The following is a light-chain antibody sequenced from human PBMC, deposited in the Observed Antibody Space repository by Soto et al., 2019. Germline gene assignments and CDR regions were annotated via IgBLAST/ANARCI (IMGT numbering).Light chain of an antibody. J-gene: IGKJ1*01. V-gene: IGKV4-1*01. CDR2: WAS. Sequence: DIVMTQSPDSLAVSLGERATINCKSSQSVLYSSNNKNYLAWYQQKPGQPPKLLIYWASTRESGVPDRFSGSGSGTDFTLTISSLRAEDGAVYYCQQYFRPWTFGQGTKVEIK. CDR3: QQYFRPWT. CDR1: QSVLYSSNNKNY.